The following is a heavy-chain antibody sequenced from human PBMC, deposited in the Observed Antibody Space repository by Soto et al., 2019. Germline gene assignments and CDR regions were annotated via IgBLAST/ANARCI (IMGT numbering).Heavy chain of an antibody. D-gene: IGHD6-13*01. CDR3: ASPPPRGAAAGTALY. J-gene: IGHJ4*02. CDR2: IIPIFGTA. Sequence: SVKVSCKASGGTFSSYAISWVRQAPGQGLEWMGGIIPIFGTANYAQKFQGRVTITADESTSTAYMELSSLRSEDTAVYYCASPPPRGAAAGTALYWGQGTLVTVSS. CDR1: GGTFSSYA. V-gene: IGHV1-69*13.